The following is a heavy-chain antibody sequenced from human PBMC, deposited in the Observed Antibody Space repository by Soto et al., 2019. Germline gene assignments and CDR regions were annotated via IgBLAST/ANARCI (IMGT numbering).Heavy chain of an antibody. Sequence: ASVKVSCKVSGYTLTELSMHWVRQAPGKGLEWMGGFDPEDGETIYAQKFQGRVTMTEDTSTDTAYMELSSLRSEDTAVYYCATVITMVRGVISDYWGQGTLVTVSS. CDR2: FDPEDGET. CDR3: ATVITMVRGVISDY. D-gene: IGHD3-10*01. V-gene: IGHV1-24*01. CDR1: GYTLTELS. J-gene: IGHJ4*02.